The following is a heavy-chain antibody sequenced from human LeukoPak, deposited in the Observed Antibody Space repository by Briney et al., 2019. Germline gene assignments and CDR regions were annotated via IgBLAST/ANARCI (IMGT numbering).Heavy chain of an antibody. D-gene: IGHD1-26*01. V-gene: IGHV6-1*01. CDR1: GDSVSSNSAA. Sequence: SQTLSLTCAVSGDSVSSNSAAWYWIRQSPSRGLEWLGRTYYRSKWYNDYAVSVKGRITINPDTAKNQFSLHLNSVTPEDTAVYYCARDGKWNYWGQGTLVTVSS. CDR3: ARDGKWNY. CDR2: TYYRSKWYN. J-gene: IGHJ4*02.